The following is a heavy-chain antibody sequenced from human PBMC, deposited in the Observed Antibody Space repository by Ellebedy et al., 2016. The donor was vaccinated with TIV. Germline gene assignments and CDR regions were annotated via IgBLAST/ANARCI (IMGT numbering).Heavy chain of an antibody. J-gene: IGHJ2*01. D-gene: IGHD1-20*01. V-gene: IGHV3-21*01. CDR1: GFTFSSYS. CDR2: ISSSSSYI. Sequence: GESLKISXAASGFTFSSYSMNWVRQAPGKGLEWVSSISSSSSYIYYADSVKGRFTISRDNAKNSLYLQMNSLRAEDTAVYYCARDAGYNWNDKYFDLWGRGTLVTVSS. CDR3: ARDAGYNWNDKYFDL.